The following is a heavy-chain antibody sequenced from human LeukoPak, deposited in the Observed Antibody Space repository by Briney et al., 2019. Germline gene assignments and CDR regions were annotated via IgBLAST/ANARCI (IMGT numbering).Heavy chain of an antibody. V-gene: IGHV3-21*04. D-gene: IGHD6-19*01. J-gene: IGHJ6*03. Sequence: GGSLRLSCAASGFTFSSYSMNWVRQAPGKGLEWVSSISSSSSYIYYADSVKGRFTISRDNAKNSLYLQMNSLRAEDTAVYYCAKGIAVAGTALHYYYMDVWGKGTTVTVSS. CDR3: AKGIAVAGTALHYYYMDV. CDR1: GFTFSSYS. CDR2: ISSSSSYI.